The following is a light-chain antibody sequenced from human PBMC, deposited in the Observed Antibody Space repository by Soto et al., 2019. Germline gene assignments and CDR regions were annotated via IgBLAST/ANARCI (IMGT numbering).Light chain of an antibody. CDR3: QQYGSSRWT. J-gene: IGKJ1*01. CDR1: QTVRNNY. CDR2: GAF. Sequence: VFKQCPCTVSLYPGERANLSCSASQTVRNNYLAWYQQKPGQAPRLLIYGAFNRATGIPDRFSGSGSGTDFTLTISRLEPEDFVVYYCQQYGSSRWTFGQGSKVDI. V-gene: IGKV3-20*01.